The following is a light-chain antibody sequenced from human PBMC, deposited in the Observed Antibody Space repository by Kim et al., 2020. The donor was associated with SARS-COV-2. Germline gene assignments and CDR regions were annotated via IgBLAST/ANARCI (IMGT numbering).Light chain of an antibody. Sequence: QSALTQPASVSGSPGQSITIFCTGTSNDVGGYNYVSWYQQYPGKAPKLLIYDVKRRPSGVSDRFSGSKSGYRASLTISGLQPEDEAHYYCSSYTGSTTSVFGTGTKVTVL. V-gene: IGLV2-14*03. CDR3: SSYTGSTTSV. CDR2: DVK. CDR1: SNDVGGYNY. J-gene: IGLJ1*01.